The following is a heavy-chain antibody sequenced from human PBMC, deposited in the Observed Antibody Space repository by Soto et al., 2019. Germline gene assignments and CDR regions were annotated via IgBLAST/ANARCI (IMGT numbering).Heavy chain of an antibody. V-gene: IGHV4-31*03. CDR3: ARARSGTYYNPAWFDP. CDR1: RGSIYTGGYY. CDR2: IYVSGGT. D-gene: IGHD3-10*01. Sequence: SETLSLTCTVSRGSIYTGGYYWTWIRQHPGKALEWIGYIYVSGGTYYNPSLKSRVAISIDTSKNQFSLKLNSVSAADTAVYYCARARSGTYYNPAWFDPWGQGALVTVSS. J-gene: IGHJ5*02.